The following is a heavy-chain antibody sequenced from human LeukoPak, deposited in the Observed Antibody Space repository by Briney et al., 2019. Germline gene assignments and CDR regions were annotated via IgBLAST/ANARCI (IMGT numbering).Heavy chain of an antibody. V-gene: IGHV4-39*01. J-gene: IGHJ4*02. CDR3: ARRYSSGWYGHFDY. CDR1: GGSISSNSYY. Sequence: PSETLSLTCTVSGGSISSNSYYWGWIRQPPGKGLEWIGSVYYNGSTNYNPSLKSRVTISVDTSKNQFSLKLCSVTAADTAVYYCARRYSSGWYGHFDYWGQGTLVTVSS. CDR2: VYYNGST. D-gene: IGHD6-19*01.